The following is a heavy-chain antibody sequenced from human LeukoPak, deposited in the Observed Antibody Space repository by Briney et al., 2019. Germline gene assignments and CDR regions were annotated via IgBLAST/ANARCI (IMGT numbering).Heavy chain of an antibody. CDR2: ISSSSTYI. CDR1: GFTFSSYS. D-gene: IGHD4-17*01. J-gene: IGHJ4*02. CDR3: ARDLTTVITAFFVY. V-gene: IGHV3-21*06. Sequence: AGYLRLSCAASGFTFSSYSMNWVRQAPGKGLEWVSSISSSSTYIYYADSVKGRFTISRGNAKNSLYLQRNNLRAEDTAVYYCARDLTTVITAFFVYWGQGALVTVSS.